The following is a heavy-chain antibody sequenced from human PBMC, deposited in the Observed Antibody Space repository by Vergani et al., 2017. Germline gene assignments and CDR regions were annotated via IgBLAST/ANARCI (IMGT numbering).Heavy chain of an antibody. D-gene: IGHD3-22*01. J-gene: IGHJ4*02. CDR3: AGYYYDSSGYYHGFDY. V-gene: IGHV1-2*02. CDR1: GYTFTSYG. Sequence: QVQLVQSGAEVKKPGASVKVSCKASGYTFTSYGISWVRQAPGQGLEWMGWINPNSGGTNCAQKFQCRVTVTRDTPISTAYMELSRLRSDDTAVYYCAGYYYDSSGYYHGFDYWGQGTLVTVSS. CDR2: INPNSGGT.